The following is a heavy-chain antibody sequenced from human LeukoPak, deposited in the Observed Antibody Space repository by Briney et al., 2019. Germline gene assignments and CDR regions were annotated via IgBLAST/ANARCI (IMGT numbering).Heavy chain of an antibody. D-gene: IGHD3-9*01. V-gene: IGHV3-30*18. CDR1: GFTFSSYG. J-gene: IGHJ4*02. CDR2: ISYDGSNK. CDR3: AKDGHPPYYDILTGFDY. Sequence: PGRSLRLSCAASGFTFSSYGMHWVRQAPGKGLEWVAVISYDGSNKYYADSVKGRFTISRDNSKNTLYLQMNSLRAEDTAVYYCAKDGHPPYYDILTGFDYWGQGTLVTVSS.